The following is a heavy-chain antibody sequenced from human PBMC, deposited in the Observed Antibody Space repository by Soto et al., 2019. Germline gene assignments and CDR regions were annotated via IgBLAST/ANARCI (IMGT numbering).Heavy chain of an antibody. CDR2: IYYSGST. D-gene: IGHD2-21*02. V-gene: IGHV4-39*02. CDR3: ARDLWGYCGTDCYPLDV. CDR1: GGSISSSSYY. Sequence: SETLSLTCTVSGGSISSSSYYWGWIRQPPGKGLEWIGSIYYSGSTYYNPSLKSRVTISVDTSKNQFSLKLSSVTAADTAVYYCARDLWGYCGTDCYPLDVWAQGTTVTVAS. J-gene: IGHJ6*02.